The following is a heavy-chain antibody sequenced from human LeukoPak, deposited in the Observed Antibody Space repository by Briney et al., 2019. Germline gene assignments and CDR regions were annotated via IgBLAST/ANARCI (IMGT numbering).Heavy chain of an antibody. J-gene: IGHJ4*02. Sequence: GGSLRLSCAASGFTFSSYAMHWVRQAPGKGLEWVAVISYDGSNKYYADSVKGRFTISRDNSKNTLYLQMNSLRAEDTAVYYCVRRYYYDSSGYYYWGQGTLVTVSS. CDR1: GFTFSSYA. CDR3: VRRYYYDSSGYYY. D-gene: IGHD3-22*01. V-gene: IGHV3-30-3*01. CDR2: ISYDGSNK.